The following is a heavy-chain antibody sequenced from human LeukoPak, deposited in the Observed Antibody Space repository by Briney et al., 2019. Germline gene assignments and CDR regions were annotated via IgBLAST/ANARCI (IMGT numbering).Heavy chain of an antibody. Sequence: SETLSLTCAVYGGSFSGYYWSWIRQPPGKGLEWIGEINHSGSTNYNPSPKSRVTISVDTSKNQFSLKLSSVTAADTAVYYCARGGHYYYYYYMDVWGKGTTVTVSS. V-gene: IGHV4-34*01. CDR3: ARGGHYYYYYYMDV. J-gene: IGHJ6*03. CDR1: GGSFSGYY. CDR2: INHSGST.